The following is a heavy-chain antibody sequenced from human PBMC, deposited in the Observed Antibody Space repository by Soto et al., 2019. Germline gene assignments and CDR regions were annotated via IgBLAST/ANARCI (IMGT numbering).Heavy chain of an antibody. Sequence: ASVKVSCKASGGTFGSYAISWVRQAPGQGLEWMGGIIPIFGTAKYAQKFQGRVTITADESTSTAYMELSSLRSEDTAVYYCAEGMLPLTTPRHLANYSYYYGMDVWG. CDR1: GGTFGSYA. J-gene: IGHJ6*02. CDR2: IIPIFGTA. CDR3: AEGMLPLTTPRHLANYSYYYGMDV. V-gene: IGHV1-69*13. D-gene: IGHD4-4*01.